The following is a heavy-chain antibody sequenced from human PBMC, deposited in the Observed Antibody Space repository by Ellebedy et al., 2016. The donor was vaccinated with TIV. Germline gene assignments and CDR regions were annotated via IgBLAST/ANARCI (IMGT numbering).Heavy chain of an antibody. Sequence: PGGSLRLSCVASGFSFSNYAMAWVRQGPGKGLEWISYIPYNTDPIHYADFVKGRFTISRDNTKNTLYLQMNSLRTEDTALYYCVRVFYGSGSSLQHWGPGTLVSVSS. CDR1: GFSFSNYA. CDR2: IPYNTDPI. D-gene: IGHD3-10*01. J-gene: IGHJ1*01. CDR3: VRVFYGSGSSLQH. V-gene: IGHV3-48*04.